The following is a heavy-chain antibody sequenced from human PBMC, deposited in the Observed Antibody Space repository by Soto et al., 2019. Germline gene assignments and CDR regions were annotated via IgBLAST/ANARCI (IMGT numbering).Heavy chain of an antibody. J-gene: IGHJ4*02. CDR1: GFTFSSYE. CDR3: ARQPLRGYSSSWFRYFVY. V-gene: IGHV3-48*03. D-gene: IGHD6-13*01. Sequence: EVQLVESGGGLVQPGGSLRLSCAASGFTFSSYEMNWVRQAPGKGLEWVSYISSSGSTIYYADSVKGRFTISRDNAKNSLYLQMNSLRAEDTAVYYCARQPLRGYSSSWFRYFVYWGQGTLVTVSS. CDR2: ISSSGSTI.